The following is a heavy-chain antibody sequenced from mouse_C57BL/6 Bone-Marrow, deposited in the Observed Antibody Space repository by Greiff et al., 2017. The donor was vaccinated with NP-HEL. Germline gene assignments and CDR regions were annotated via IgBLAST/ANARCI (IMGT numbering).Heavy chain of an antibody. CDR1: GFTFTDYY. Sequence: EVKLQESGPVLVKPGPSVKISCKASGFTFTDYYMHWVKQSHGKSLEWIGLVYPYNGGTSYNQKFKGKATLTVDTSSSTAYMELNSLTSEDSAVYYCARRYYGSYWYFDVWGTGTTVTVSS. V-gene: IGHV1-36*01. CDR3: ARRYYGSYWYFDV. CDR2: VYPYNGGT. J-gene: IGHJ1*03. D-gene: IGHD1-1*01.